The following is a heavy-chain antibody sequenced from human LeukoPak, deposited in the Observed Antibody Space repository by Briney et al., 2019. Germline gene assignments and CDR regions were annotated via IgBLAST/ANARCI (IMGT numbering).Heavy chain of an antibody. CDR3: ARQPPRAKQGRLDV. J-gene: IGHJ6*02. CDR2: IYYSGST. V-gene: IGHV4-59*08. CDR1: GGSISNYY. Sequence: PSETLSLTCAVSGGSISNYYWSWIRQPPGKGLEWIGYIYYSGSTNYNPSLKSRVTISVDTSKNQFSLRLSSVTAADTAIYYCARQPPRAKQGRLDVWGQGTTVTVSS.